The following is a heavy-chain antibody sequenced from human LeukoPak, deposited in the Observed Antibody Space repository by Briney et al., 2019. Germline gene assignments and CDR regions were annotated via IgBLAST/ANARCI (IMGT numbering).Heavy chain of an antibody. CDR3: AKDRRAGSYDY. D-gene: IGHD3-10*01. V-gene: IGHV3-21*04. CDR2: ISGSRSYI. J-gene: IGHJ4*02. CDR1: GFTFSSYS. Sequence: GGSLRLSCAASGFTFSSYSMNWVRQAPGKGLEWVSSISGSRSYIYYADSVKGRFTISRDNSKNTLYLQMNSLRAEDTAVYYCAKDRRAGSYDYWGQGTLVTVSS.